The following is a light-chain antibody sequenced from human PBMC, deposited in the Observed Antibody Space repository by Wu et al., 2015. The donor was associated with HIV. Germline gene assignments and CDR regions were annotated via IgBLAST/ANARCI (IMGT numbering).Light chain of an antibody. CDR3: QQYGNLPYT. CDR2: DAS. J-gene: IGKJ2*01. CDR1: QDINNY. V-gene: IGKV1-33*01. Sequence: DIQMTQSPSSLSAPVGDRVTITCQASQDINNYLNWYQQKPGKAPKLLIYDASNLEGGVSSRFRGSGYGTEFTFTITSLRPEDIGTFYCQQYGNLPYTFGQGTKVEIK.